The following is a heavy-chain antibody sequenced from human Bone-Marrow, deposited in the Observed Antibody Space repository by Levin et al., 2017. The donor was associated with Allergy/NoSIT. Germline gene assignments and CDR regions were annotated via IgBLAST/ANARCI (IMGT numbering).Heavy chain of an antibody. CDR3: ARIRGSVYSSSAIRGYYYYGMDV. CDR1: GFSLSTSGMC. Sequence: SGPTLVKPTQTLTLTCTFSGFSLSTSGMCVSWIRQPPGKALEWLALIDWDDDKYYSTSLKTRLTISKDTSKNQVVLTMTNMDPVDTATYYCARIRGSVYSSSAIRGYYYYGMDVWGQGTTVTVSS. D-gene: IGHD6-6*01. CDR2: IDWDDDK. V-gene: IGHV2-70*01. J-gene: IGHJ6*02.